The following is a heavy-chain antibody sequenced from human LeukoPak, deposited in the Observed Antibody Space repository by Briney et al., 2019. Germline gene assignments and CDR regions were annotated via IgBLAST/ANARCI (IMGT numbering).Heavy chain of an antibody. Sequence: PGGSLRLSCAASGFTFTTYWMSWVRQAPGKVLEWVANINQDGSEKYYVDSVKGRFTISRDNSKNTLYLQMNSLRAEDTAVYYCAKERWHLSIAVGQLCDYWGQGTLVTVSS. J-gene: IGHJ4*02. CDR2: INQDGSEK. D-gene: IGHD6-19*01. CDR1: GFTFTTYW. CDR3: AKERWHLSIAVGQLCDY. V-gene: IGHV3-7*01.